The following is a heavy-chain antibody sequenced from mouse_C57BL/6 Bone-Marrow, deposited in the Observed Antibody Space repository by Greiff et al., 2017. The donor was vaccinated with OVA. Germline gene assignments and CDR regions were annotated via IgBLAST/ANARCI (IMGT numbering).Heavy chain of an antibody. CDR1: GFTFSSYG. D-gene: IGHD1-1*01. V-gene: IGHV5-6*01. Sequence: EVQGVESGGDLVKPGGSLKLSCAASGFTFSSYGMSWVRQTPDKRLEWVATISSGGSYTYYPASVKGRFTISRDNAKNTLYLQMSSLKSEDTAMYYCARRIYYYGSSYDYFDYWGQGTTLTVSS. J-gene: IGHJ2*01. CDR2: ISSGGSYT. CDR3: ARRIYYYGSSYDYFDY.